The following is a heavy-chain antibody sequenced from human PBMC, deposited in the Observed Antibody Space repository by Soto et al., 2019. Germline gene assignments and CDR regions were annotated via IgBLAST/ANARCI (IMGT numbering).Heavy chain of an antibody. CDR2: FDPEDGET. D-gene: IGHD2-15*01. J-gene: IGHJ4*02. V-gene: IGHV1-24*01. CDR3: AKCLHTRINHYFDY. CDR1: GYTFNSYD. Sequence: ASVKVCCKASGYTFNSYDINWVRQANGQGLEWMGSFDPEDGETIYAQKFQGRVTMTEDTSTDTAYMELSSLRSEGTAVYYCAKCLHTRINHYFDYWGQGTLVTVSS.